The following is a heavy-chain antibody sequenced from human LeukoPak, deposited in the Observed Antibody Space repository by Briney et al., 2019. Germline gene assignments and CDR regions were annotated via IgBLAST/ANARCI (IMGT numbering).Heavy chain of an antibody. Sequence: GGSLRLSCAASGFTFSSYSMNWVRQAPGKGLEWVSSISSSSSYIYYADSVKGRFTISRDNAKNSLYLQMNSLRAEDTAVYYCARVCSSTSCSDDCWGQGTLVTVSS. CDR2: ISSSSSYI. D-gene: IGHD2-2*01. CDR1: GFTFSSYS. V-gene: IGHV3-21*01. J-gene: IGHJ4*02. CDR3: ARVCSSTSCSDDC.